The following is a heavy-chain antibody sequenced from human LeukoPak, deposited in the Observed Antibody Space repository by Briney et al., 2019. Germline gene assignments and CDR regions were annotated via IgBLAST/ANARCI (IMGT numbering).Heavy chain of an antibody. V-gene: IGHV4-39*01. CDR2: IYYSGST. CDR1: GGSISSSSYY. CDR3: ARRGVVAPYNWFDP. D-gene: IGHD3-22*01. Sequence: SETLSLTCTVSGGSISSSSYYWGWILQPPGKGMEWIGSIYYSGSTYYNPSLKSRVTISVDTSKNQFSLKLSSVTAADTTVYYCARRGVVAPYNWFDPWGQGTLVTVSS. J-gene: IGHJ5*02.